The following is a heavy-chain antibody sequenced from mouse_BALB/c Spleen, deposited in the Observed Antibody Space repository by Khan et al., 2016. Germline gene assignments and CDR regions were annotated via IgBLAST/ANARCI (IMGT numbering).Heavy chain of an antibody. CDR2: TNPYTGDP. D-gene: IGHD1-2*01. J-gene: IGHJ4*01. Sequence: QIQLVQSGPELKKPGATDKLSCKASGYTFTNYGMNWVKQPPDTGLKWMGWTNPYTGDPPYADDFNGRFAFSLESSATTAYLQINNLKTEDTATDCCARSSYYSYEYAMDYWGQGTSGTVSS. V-gene: IGHV9-3-1*01. CDR3: ARSSYYSYEYAMDY. CDR1: GYTFTNYG.